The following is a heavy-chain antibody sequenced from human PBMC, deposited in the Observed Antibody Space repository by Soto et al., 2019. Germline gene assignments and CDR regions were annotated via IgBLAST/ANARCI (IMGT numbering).Heavy chain of an antibody. CDR2: ISYDGSNK. CDR1: GFTFSSYA. D-gene: IGHD6-13*01. CDR3: ARGGGGYSSSWLDY. V-gene: IGHV3-30-3*01. J-gene: IGHJ4*02. Sequence: QVQLVESGGGVVQPGRSLRLSCAASGFTFSSYAMHWVRQAPGKGLEWVAVISYDGSNKYYADSVKGRFTISRDNSKNTLYLQMNSLRAEDTAVYYCARGGGGYSSSWLDYWGQGTLVTVCS.